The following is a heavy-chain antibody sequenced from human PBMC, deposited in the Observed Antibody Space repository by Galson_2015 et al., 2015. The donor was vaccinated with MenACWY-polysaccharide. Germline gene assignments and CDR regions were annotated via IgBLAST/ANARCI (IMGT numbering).Heavy chain of an antibody. CDR2: MSRSGTS. J-gene: IGHJ5*02. Sequence: LRLSCAASGFTFSNYGMAWVRQAPGKGLDWVSAMSRSGTSYYAASVKGRFTISRDNSKNTLYLQMNSLRADDTAVYYCAKSSSGWYWFDPWGQGTLVTVSS. CDR1: GFTFSNYG. CDR3: AKSSSGWYWFDP. V-gene: IGHV3-23*01. D-gene: IGHD6-19*01.